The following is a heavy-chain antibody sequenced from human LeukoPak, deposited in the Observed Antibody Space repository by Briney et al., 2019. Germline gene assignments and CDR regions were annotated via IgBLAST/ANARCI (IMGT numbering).Heavy chain of an antibody. V-gene: IGHV4-31*03. CDR2: IYYSGST. CDR3: ARDVGGVVAATLNWFDP. J-gene: IGHJ5*02. Sequence: SQTLSLTCTVSGGSISSGGYYWSWIRQHPGKGLEWIGYIYYSGSTNYNPSLKSRVTISVDTSKNQFSLKLSSVTAADTAVYYCARDVGGVVAATLNWFDPWGQGTLVTVSS. D-gene: IGHD2-15*01. CDR1: GGSISSGGYY.